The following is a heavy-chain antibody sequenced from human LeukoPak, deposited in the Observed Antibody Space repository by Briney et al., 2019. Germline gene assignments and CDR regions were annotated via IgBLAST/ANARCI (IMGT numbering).Heavy chain of an antibody. Sequence: ASLKVSCKASGYNFNSYGIGWVRQAPQQGLEWMGWITAGNGNTYYAQKVQGRVTMTTDTSTSTAYMGQRSLRSDDTAVYFCARDLARGYSYGYNAFDIWGQGTMVTVPS. CDR3: ARDLARGYSYGYNAFDI. D-gene: IGHD5-18*01. CDR1: GYNFNSYG. CDR2: ITAGNGNT. J-gene: IGHJ3*02. V-gene: IGHV1-18*01.